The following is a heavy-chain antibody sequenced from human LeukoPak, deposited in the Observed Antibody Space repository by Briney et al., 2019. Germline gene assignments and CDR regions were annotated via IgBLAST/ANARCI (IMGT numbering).Heavy chain of an antibody. Sequence: ASVKVSCKASGGTFSSYAISWVRQAPGQGLEWMGGIIPIFGTANYAQKFQGRVTITADESTSTAYMELSSLRSEDTAVYYCARGFNYYDSSGYPDYWGQGTLVTVSS. CDR2: IIPIFGTA. J-gene: IGHJ4*02. D-gene: IGHD3-22*01. V-gene: IGHV1-69*13. CDR1: GGTFSSYA. CDR3: ARGFNYYDSSGYPDY.